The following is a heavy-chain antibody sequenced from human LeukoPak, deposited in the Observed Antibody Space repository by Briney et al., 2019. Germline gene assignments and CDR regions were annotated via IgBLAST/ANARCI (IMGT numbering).Heavy chain of an antibody. J-gene: IGHJ4*02. Sequence: GASVKVSCKASGYTFTSYGISWVRQAPGQGLEWVGWISAYNGNTNYAQKLQGRVTMTTDTSTSTAYMELRSLRSDDTAVYYCARSDNYYGSGSYYQNWGRGTLVTVSS. CDR3: ARSDNYYGSGSYYQN. CDR2: ISAYNGNT. CDR1: GYTFTSYG. V-gene: IGHV1-18*01. D-gene: IGHD3-10*01.